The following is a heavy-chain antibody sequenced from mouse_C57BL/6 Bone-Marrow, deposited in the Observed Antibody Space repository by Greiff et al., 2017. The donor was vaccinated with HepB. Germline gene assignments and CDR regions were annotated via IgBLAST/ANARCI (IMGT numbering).Heavy chain of an antibody. D-gene: IGHD1-1*01. CDR1: GYTFTSYG. CDR3: SSYYYGSSYVWYFDV. CDR2: IHPNSGST. V-gene: IGHV1-81*01. J-gene: IGHJ1*03. Sequence: VQLQQSGAELARPGASVKLSCKASGYTFTSYGISWVKQRTGQGLEWIGMIHPNSGSTNYNEKFKSKATLTVDKSSSTAYMQLSSLTSEDSAVYYCSSYYYGSSYVWYFDVWGTGTTVTVSS.